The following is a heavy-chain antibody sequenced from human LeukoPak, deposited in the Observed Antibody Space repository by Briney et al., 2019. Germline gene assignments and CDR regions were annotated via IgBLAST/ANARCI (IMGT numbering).Heavy chain of an antibody. J-gene: IGHJ4*02. CDR1: GFSVTNNY. CDR2: ISSRSIYI. Sequence: GGSLRLSCAVSGFSVTNNYMSWVRQAPGKGLEWVSSISSRSIYIYYADSVKGRFTISRDNAKNSLYLQMNSLRAEDTAVYYCASDRYYYGSGSYYSGAFDNWGQGTLVTVSS. V-gene: IGHV3-21*01. D-gene: IGHD3-10*01. CDR3: ASDRYYYGSGSYYSGAFDN.